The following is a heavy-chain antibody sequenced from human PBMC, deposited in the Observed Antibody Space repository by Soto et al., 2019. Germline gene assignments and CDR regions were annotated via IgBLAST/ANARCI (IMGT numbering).Heavy chain of an antibody. V-gene: IGHV5-51*01. CDR1: GYSFSSYW. J-gene: IGHJ6*02. Sequence: PGESLKISCKGSGYSFSSYWIGWVLQIPWKGLEWMGIIYPGDSDTRYSPSFQGQVTISADKSFSTAYLQWSSLKASDTAVYYCARHNFYGSGSYSLPSYYYCMDFWGQGITVTVS. CDR3: ARHNFYGSGSYSLPSYYYCMDF. CDR2: IYPGDSDT. D-gene: IGHD3-10*01.